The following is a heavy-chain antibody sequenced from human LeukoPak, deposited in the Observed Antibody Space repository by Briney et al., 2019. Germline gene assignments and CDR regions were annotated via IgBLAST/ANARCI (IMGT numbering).Heavy chain of an antibody. V-gene: IGHV1-58*01. J-gene: IGHJ4*02. D-gene: IGHD3-10*01. CDR1: GFTFTSSA. CDR3: AADPYYYGSDGDY. Sequence: GTSVKVSCKASGFTFTSSAVQWVRQARGQRLEWIGWIVVGSGNTNYAQKFQERVTITRDMSTSTAYMELSSLRSEDTAVYYCAADPYYYGSDGDYWGQGTLVTVSS. CDR2: IVVGSGNT.